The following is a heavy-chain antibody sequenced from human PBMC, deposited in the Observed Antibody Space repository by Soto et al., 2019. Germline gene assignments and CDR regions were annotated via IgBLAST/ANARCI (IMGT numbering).Heavy chain of an antibody. J-gene: IGHJ5*02. CDR1: GGSISSYY. D-gene: IGHD2-2*01. V-gene: IGHV4-59*01. CDR2: IYYSGST. CDR3: ASYIVVVPAAISWFDP. Sequence: SETLSLTCTVSGGSISSYYWSWIRQPPGKGLEWIGYIYYSGSTNYNPSLKSRVTISVDTSKNQFSLKLSSVTAADTAVYYCASYIVVVPAAISWFDPWGQGTLVTVSS.